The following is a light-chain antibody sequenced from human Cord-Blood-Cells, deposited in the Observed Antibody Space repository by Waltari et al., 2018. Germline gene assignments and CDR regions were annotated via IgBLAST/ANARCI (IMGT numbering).Light chain of an antibody. V-gene: IGKV3-20*01. CDR1: QSVSSSY. CDR2: GAS. Sequence: EIVLTQCPGTLSLSPGERATLSCRASQSVSSSYLAWYQQKPGQAPRLLIYGASSRATGIQDRFSGSGSGTDFTLTISRLEPEDFAVYYCQQSGAFGQGTKVEIK. CDR3: QQSGA. J-gene: IGKJ1*01.